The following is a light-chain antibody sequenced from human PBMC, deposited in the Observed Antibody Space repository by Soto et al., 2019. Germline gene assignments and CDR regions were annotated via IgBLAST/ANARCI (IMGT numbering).Light chain of an antibody. CDR2: AAS. CDR3: QQLNSYPLT. Sequence: DIQLTQSPSFLSASVGDRVTITCRASQGISSYLAWYQQKPGKAPKLLIYAASTLQSGVPSRFSGSGSGTEFTLTISRLQPEDFATYYCQQLNSYPLTFGGGTTVEIK. V-gene: IGKV1-9*01. J-gene: IGKJ4*01. CDR1: QGISSY.